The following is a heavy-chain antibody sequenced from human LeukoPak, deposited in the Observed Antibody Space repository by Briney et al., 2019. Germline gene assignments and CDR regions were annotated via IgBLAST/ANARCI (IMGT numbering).Heavy chain of an antibody. J-gene: IGHJ4*02. D-gene: IGHD6-6*01. Sequence: GGSLRLSCAASGFTFSSYSMNWVRQAPGKGLEWVSAISGSGGSTYYADSVKGRFTISRDNSKNTLYLQMSSLRAEDTAVYYCAKFPSPRVAARSYFDYWGQGTLVTVSS. CDR2: ISGSGGST. V-gene: IGHV3-23*01. CDR3: AKFPSPRVAARSYFDY. CDR1: GFTFSSYS.